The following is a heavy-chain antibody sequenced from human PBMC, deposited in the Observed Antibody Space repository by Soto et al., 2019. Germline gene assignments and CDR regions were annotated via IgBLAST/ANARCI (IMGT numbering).Heavy chain of an antibody. Sequence: GESLKISCKGSGYSFTSYCISWVRQMPGKGLEWVGRIDPSDSYTNYSPSFQGHVTISADMSISTAYLQWSSLKASDTAMYYCARRSVTPLRGGRSHGMDVWGQGTTVTVSS. V-gene: IGHV5-10-1*01. CDR2: IDPSDSYT. D-gene: IGHD4-4*01. CDR3: ARRSVTPLRGGRSHGMDV. CDR1: GYSFTSYC. J-gene: IGHJ6*02.